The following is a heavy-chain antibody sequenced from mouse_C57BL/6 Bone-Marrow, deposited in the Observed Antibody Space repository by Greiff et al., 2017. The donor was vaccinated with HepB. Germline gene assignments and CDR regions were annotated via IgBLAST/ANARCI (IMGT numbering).Heavy chain of an antibody. Sequence: QVQLQQPGAELVMPGASVKLSCKASGYTFTSYWMHWVKQRPGQGLEWIGEIDPSDSYTNYNQKFKGKSTVTVDKSSSTAYMQLSSLTSEDSAVYYCAREGGVVAHFDYWGQGTTLTVSS. CDR3: AREGGVVAHFDY. CDR2: IDPSDSYT. V-gene: IGHV1-69*01. CDR1: GYTFTSYW. J-gene: IGHJ2*01. D-gene: IGHD1-1*01.